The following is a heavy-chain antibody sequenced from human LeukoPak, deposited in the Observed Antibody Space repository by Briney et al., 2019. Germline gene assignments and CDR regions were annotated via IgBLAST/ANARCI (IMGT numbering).Heavy chain of an antibody. CDR3: AKDLSSGIGY. CDR2: ISGSGGST. Sequence: GGSLRLSCAASGFTFSSYAMSWVRQAPGKGLEWVSAISGSGGSTYYADSVKGRFTISRDNSKNTPYLQMNSLGAEDTAIFYCAKDLSSGIGYWGQGTLVTVSS. J-gene: IGHJ4*02. CDR1: GFTFSSYA. D-gene: IGHD1-14*01. V-gene: IGHV3-23*01.